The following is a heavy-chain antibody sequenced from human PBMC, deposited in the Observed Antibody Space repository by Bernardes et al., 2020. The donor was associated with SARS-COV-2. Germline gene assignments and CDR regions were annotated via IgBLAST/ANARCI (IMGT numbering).Heavy chain of an antibody. Sequence: ASVKVSCKASGYTFTGYYMHWVRQAPGQGLEWMGWINPNSGGTNYAQKFQGRVTMTRDTSISTAYMELSRLRSDDTAVYYCARLGAVAGRGYYYYGMDVWGQGTTVTVSS. CDR3: ARLGAVAGRGYYYYGMDV. CDR1: GYTFTGYY. V-gene: IGHV1-2*02. J-gene: IGHJ6*02. D-gene: IGHD6-19*01. CDR2: INPNSGGT.